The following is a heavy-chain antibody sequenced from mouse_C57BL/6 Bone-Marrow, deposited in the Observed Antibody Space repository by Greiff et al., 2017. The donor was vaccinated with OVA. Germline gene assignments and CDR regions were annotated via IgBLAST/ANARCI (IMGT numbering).Heavy chain of an antibody. J-gene: IGHJ1*03. D-gene: IGHD2-2*01. CDR3: ARGIYLGCDRYFDV. CDR1: GYAFTNYL. CDR2: INPGSGGT. Sequence: VKLQESGAELVRPGTSVKVSCKASGYAFTNYLIEWVKQRPGQGLEWIGVINPGSGGTNYNEKFKGKATLTADKSSSTAYMQLSSLTSEDSAVYFCARGIYLGCDRYFDVWGTGTTVTVSS. V-gene: IGHV1-54*01.